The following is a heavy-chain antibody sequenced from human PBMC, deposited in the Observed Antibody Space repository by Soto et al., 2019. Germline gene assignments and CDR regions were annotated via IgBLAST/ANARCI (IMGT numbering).Heavy chain of an antibody. CDR3: ARDRPLYYGMDV. Sequence: QVQLQESGPGLVKPSETLSLTCTVSGGSISSYYWSWIRQPPGKGLEWIGYIYYSGSTNYNPSLKSRVTISVDTSKNQFSLKLSSVTAADTAVYYCARDRPLYYGMDVWGQGTTVTVSS. J-gene: IGHJ6*02. CDR1: GGSISSYY. CDR2: IYYSGST. V-gene: IGHV4-59*01.